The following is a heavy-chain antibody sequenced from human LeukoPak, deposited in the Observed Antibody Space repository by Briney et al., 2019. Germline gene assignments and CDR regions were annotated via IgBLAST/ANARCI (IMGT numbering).Heavy chain of an antibody. CDR2: IRLSDGYT. J-gene: IGHJ4*02. Sequence: PGGSLRLSCAASGFTFDNYAMTWVRQAPGKGLEWVSAIRLSDGYTYYADSVQGRFIISRDTSKNTVSLQMNSLTGGDTALYYCARVAGSYSIRPFDFSGRGTVVIVSS. CDR3: ARVAGSYSIRPFDF. D-gene: IGHD1-26*01. V-gene: IGHV3-23*01. CDR1: GFTFDNYA.